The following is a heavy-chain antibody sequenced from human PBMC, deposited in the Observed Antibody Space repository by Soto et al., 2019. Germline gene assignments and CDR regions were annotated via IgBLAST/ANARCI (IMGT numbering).Heavy chain of an antibody. CDR3: AREFPRPREYNWFDP. CDR1: GFTFSSCA. CDR2: ISSSSSTI. V-gene: IGHV3-48*02. J-gene: IGHJ5*02. Sequence: GGSLRLSCAASGFTFSSCAMSWVRQAPGKGLEWVSYISSSSSTIYYADSVKGRFTISRDNAKNSLYLQMNSLRDEYTAVYYCAREFPRPREYNWFDPWGQGALVTVSS.